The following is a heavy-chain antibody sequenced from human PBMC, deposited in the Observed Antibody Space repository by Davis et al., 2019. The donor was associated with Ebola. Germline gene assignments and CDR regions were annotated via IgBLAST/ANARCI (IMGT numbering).Heavy chain of an antibody. V-gene: IGHV3-53*01. J-gene: IGHJ6*02. Sequence: GGSLRLSCAASGFTVSSNYMSWVRQAPGKGLEWVSVIYSGGSTYYADSVKGRFTISRHNSKNTLYLQMNSLRAEDTAVYYCARVAGGAAAGTYYYYGMDVWGQGTTVTVSS. D-gene: IGHD6-13*01. CDR3: ARVAGGAAAGTYYYYGMDV. CDR2: IYSGGST. CDR1: GFTVSSNY.